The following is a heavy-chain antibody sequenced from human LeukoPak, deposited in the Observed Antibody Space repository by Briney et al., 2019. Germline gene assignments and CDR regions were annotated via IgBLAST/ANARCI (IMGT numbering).Heavy chain of an antibody. Sequence: SVKVSCKASGGTFSSYAISWVRQAPGQGLEWMGGIIPIFCTANYAQKFQGRVTITADESTSTAYMELSSLRSEDTAVYYCARALPGYSGYDPLDYWGQGTLVTVSS. CDR1: GGTFSSYA. CDR3: ARALPGYSGYDPLDY. J-gene: IGHJ4*02. D-gene: IGHD5-12*01. V-gene: IGHV1-69*13. CDR2: IIPIFCTA.